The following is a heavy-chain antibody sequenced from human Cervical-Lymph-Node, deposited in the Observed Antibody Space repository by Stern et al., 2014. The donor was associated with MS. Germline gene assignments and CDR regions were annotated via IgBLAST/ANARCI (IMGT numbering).Heavy chain of an antibody. CDR3: ARSFGGTYYFDY. CDR1: GYSFTRYY. Sequence: QVQLVQSGAEVKKPGASMKVACKASGYSFTRYYMQWVRQAPGQGLEWMGLINPTGDPSGCSTSYAQKFQGRVTMTWDTSTSTAYMELSSLISDDTAVYYCARSFGGTYYFDYWGQGTPVTVSS. CDR2: INPTGDPSGCST. D-gene: IGHD3-16*01. J-gene: IGHJ4*02. V-gene: IGHV1-46*01.